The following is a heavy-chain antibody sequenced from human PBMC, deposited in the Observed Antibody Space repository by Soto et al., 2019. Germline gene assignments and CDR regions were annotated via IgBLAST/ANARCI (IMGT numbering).Heavy chain of an antibody. V-gene: IGHV4-31*03. CDR1: GGSIRSGGYY. J-gene: IGHJ6*03. CDR3: ARDSRDFYYYYLDV. CDR2: IYDTGST. Sequence: QVQLQEAGPGLVKPSQTLSLTCTVSGGSIRSGGYYWSWLRQHPGKRLEWIGYIYDTGSTYYNPALPSRCTISVDTSKNQFSLQLRSVTAADSAVYYCARDSRDFYYYYLDVWGKGTTVTVSS.